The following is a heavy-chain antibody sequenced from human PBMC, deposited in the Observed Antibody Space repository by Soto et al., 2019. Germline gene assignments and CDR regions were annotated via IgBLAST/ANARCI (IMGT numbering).Heavy chain of an antibody. Sequence: SETLSLTCTVSGGSISSGDYYWSWIRQPPGKGLEWIGYIYYSGSTYYNPSLKSRVTISVDTSKNQFSLKLSSVTAADTAVYYCARGRIVVVTAPGAFRHWGQGTLVTVPQ. V-gene: IGHV4-30-4*01. CDR1: GGSISSGDYY. CDR3: ARGRIVVVTAPGAFRH. CDR2: IYYSGST. J-gene: IGHJ1*01. D-gene: IGHD2-21*02.